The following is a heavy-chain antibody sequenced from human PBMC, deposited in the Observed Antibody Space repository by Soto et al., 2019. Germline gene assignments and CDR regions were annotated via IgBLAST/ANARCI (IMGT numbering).Heavy chain of an antibody. CDR1: GFTFSDHY. Sequence: PGGSLRLSCAASGFTFSDHYMDWVRQAPGKGLEWVGRIRSKANGGTTHYAAPVKGRFTISRDDSKNTLYLQMNSLKTEDTAVYYCTTVLYYYDSSGYSDYWGQGTLVTVSS. V-gene: IGHV3-15*01. J-gene: IGHJ4*02. CDR2: IRSKANGGTT. CDR3: TTVLYYYDSSGYSDY. D-gene: IGHD3-22*01.